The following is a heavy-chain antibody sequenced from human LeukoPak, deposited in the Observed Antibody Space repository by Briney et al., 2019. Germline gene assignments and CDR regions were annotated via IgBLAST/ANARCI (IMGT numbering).Heavy chain of an antibody. CDR3: ARLREIPVFGVVTKSTSYFDY. Sequence: GGSLRLSCAASGFTFSRYWMSWVRQAPGKGLEWVANIKQDRSEKYYVDSVKGRFTISRDNAKNSLYLQMNSLRAEDTAVYYCARLREIPVFGVVTKSTSYFDYWGQGTLVTVSS. CDR1: GFTFSRYW. V-gene: IGHV3-7*01. J-gene: IGHJ4*02. CDR2: IKQDRSEK. D-gene: IGHD3-3*01.